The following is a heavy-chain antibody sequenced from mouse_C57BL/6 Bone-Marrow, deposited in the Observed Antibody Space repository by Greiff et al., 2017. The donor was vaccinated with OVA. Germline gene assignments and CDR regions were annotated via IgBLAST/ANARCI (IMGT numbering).Heavy chain of an antibody. Sequence: EVQLVESGGGLVQPGGSMKLSCVASGFTFSNYWMNWVRQSPEKGLEWVAQIRLKSDNYATHYAESVKGRFTISRDDAKSSVYLQMNNLRAEDTGIYYCTDRITTVVARYNAMDYWGQGTSVTVSS. J-gene: IGHJ4*01. CDR2: IRLKSDNYAT. CDR1: GFTFSNYW. V-gene: IGHV6-3*01. D-gene: IGHD1-1*01. CDR3: TDRITTVVARYNAMDY.